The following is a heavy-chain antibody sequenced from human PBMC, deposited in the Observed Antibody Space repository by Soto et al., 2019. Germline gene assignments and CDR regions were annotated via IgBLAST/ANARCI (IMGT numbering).Heavy chain of an antibody. CDR1: GGTFSSYT. CDR2: IIPILGIA. J-gene: IGHJ3*02. V-gene: IGHV1-69*02. Sequence: QVQLVQSGAGVKKPGSSVKVSCKASGGTFSSYTISWVRQAPGQGLEWMGRIIPILGIANYAQKFQGRVTITADKSTSTAYMELSSLRSEDTAVYYCARRAGEIAFDIWGQGTMVTVSS. CDR3: ARRAGEIAFDI. D-gene: IGHD3-10*01.